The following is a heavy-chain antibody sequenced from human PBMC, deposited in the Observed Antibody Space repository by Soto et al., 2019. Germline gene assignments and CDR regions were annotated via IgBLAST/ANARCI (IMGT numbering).Heavy chain of an antibody. CDR1: VFTFIDAW. V-gene: IGHV3-15*01. Sequence: GWSLRLSCASSVFTFIDAWMSWVRQAPGKGLDWVGRIKSKSDGGTTEYAAPVRGRFTISRDDSKNTLYLQMNSLKTEDTAVYYCTTDLWRIAVVVGSTGYFNPWGQGTPVTVSS. J-gene: IGHJ5*02. CDR3: TTDLWRIAVVVGSTGYFNP. CDR2: IKSKSDGGTT. D-gene: IGHD2-15*01.